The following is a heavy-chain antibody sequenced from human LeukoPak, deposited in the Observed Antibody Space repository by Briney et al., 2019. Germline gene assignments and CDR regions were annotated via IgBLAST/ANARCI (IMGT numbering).Heavy chain of an antibody. CDR2: INPNNGGT. D-gene: IGHD6-6*01. Sequence: ASVTVSCTASGYTLTYHYMHWVRQAPGQGLEWMGWINPNNGGTYYSQKFQGRVTVTWDTSISTAYMELHSLRSDDTAVYFCAREEIAYTSSPNYYYYYYMDVWGKGTTVTVSS. V-gene: IGHV1-2*02. CDR3: AREEIAYTSSPNYYYYYYMDV. J-gene: IGHJ6*03. CDR1: GYTLTYHY.